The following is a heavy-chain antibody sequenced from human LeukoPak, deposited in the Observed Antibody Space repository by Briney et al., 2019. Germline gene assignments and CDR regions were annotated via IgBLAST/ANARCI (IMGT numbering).Heavy chain of an antibody. D-gene: IGHD6-19*01. CDR3: AKPLYNSGWYGGGDS. J-gene: IGHJ5*02. CDR1: GFTVSTYD. CDR2: FSGSDGSA. Sequence: GGSLRLSCAASGFTVSTYDMSWVRQAPGKVPEWVSGFSGSDGSAYYADSVKGRFTISRDNSKNTLYLQMNSLRADDTAIYYCAKPLYNSGWYGGGDSWGQGTLVTVSS. V-gene: IGHV3-23*01.